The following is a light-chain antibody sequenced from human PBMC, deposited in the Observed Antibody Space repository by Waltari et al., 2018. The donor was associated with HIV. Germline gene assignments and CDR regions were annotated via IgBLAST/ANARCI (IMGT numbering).Light chain of an antibody. CDR1: QSVSNNY. CDR3: QQYGNSPYT. V-gene: IGKV3-20*01. J-gene: IGKJ2*01. Sequence: EIVLTQSPGTLSLSPGGRVHLPCRASQSVSNNYLAWYQQKPGQAPRLLIYVTSRRATGIPDRFSGSGSGTDFTLTISRLEPEDLAVYYCQQYGNSPYTFGQGTKLEIK. CDR2: VTS.